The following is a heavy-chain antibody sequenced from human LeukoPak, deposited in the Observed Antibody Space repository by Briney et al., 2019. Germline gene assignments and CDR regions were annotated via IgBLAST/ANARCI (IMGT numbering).Heavy chain of an antibody. CDR1: GYTFTSYG. J-gene: IGHJ6*02. D-gene: IGHD3-3*01. CDR3: ASGSSKYYDFWSGYYYGMDV. CDR2: ISAYNGNT. V-gene: IGHV1-18*01. Sequence: GASVKVSCKASGYTFTSYGISWVRQAPGQGLEWMGWISAYNGNTNYAQKLQGRVTMTTDTSTSTAYMELRSLRSDDTAVYYCASGSSKYYDFWSGYYYGMDVWGQGTTVTVSS.